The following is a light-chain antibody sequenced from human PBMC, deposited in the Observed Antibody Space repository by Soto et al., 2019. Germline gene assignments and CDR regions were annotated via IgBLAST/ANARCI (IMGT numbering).Light chain of an antibody. CDR3: CSYAGSVV. Sequence: QSVLTQPASVSGSPGQSITISCTGTSSDVGSYNLVSWYQQHPGTAPKLMIYEGSKRPSGVSNRFSGSKSGNTASLTISGLQAEDEADYYCCSYAGSVVFGGGTKVTVL. V-gene: IGLV2-23*01. CDR2: EGS. J-gene: IGLJ2*01. CDR1: SSDVGSYNL.